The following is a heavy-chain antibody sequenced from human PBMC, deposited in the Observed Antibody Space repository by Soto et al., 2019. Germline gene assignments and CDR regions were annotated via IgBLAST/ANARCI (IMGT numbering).Heavy chain of an antibody. CDR2: ISNRGDT. Sequence: EVQLVESGGGLVQPGGSLRLSCTASGFIFSDPYVNWVRQAPGKGLEWVSVISNRGDTHYADSVRGRFSLSRDISDNTLHLQMNNLRVEDTAVYYCAREPRYCRGGSCSITGDAYDIWGQGTMVTVSS. CDR3: AREPRYCRGGSCSITGDAYDI. CDR1: GFIFSDPY. V-gene: IGHV3-66*01. D-gene: IGHD2-15*01. J-gene: IGHJ3*02.